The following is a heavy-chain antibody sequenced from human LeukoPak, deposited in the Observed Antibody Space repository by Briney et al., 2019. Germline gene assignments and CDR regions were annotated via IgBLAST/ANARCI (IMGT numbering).Heavy chain of an antibody. CDR3: ARKGMGSPLDF. V-gene: IGHV1-18*04. CDR2: ISANNGDT. J-gene: IGHJ4*02. Sequence: GASVKVSCKTSGFTFTSYGISWMRQAPGQGLEWMAWISANNGDTHYAQRLQGRVTLTTDTSTVTAYMEVRSLRSDDTAVYYCARKGMGSPLDFWGQGTLVTVSS. CDR1: GFTFTSYG. D-gene: IGHD3-10*01.